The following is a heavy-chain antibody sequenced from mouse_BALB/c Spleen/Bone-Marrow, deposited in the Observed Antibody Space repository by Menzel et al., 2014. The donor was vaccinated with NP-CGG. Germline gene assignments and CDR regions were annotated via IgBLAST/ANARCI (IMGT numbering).Heavy chain of an antibody. CDR1: GYACTSYN. V-gene: IGHV1S135*01. CDR3: ARQSYYSSSLFDY. Sequence: LAESAPALVRPGASAKVSCKASGYACTSYNMYWVKQSHGKSLEWIGYIDPYNGGTSYNQKFKCKATLTVDKSSSTAYMHLNSLTSEDSAVYHCARQSYYSSSLFDYWGQGTTLTVSS. D-gene: IGHD1-1*01. CDR2: IDPYNGGT. J-gene: IGHJ2*01.